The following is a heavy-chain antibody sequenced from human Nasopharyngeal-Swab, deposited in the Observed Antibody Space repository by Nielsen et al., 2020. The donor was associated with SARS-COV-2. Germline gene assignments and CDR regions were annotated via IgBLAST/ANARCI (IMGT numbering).Heavy chain of an antibody. D-gene: IGHD6-19*01. CDR3: ARDVPIAVAGTWGDY. J-gene: IGHJ4*02. Sequence: GGSLRLSCAASGFTFSSYGMHWVRQAPSKGLEWVAVIWYDGSNKYYADSVKGRFTISRDNSKNTLYLQMNSLRAEDTAVYYCARDVPIAVAGTWGDYWGQGTLVTVSS. CDR2: IWYDGSNK. V-gene: IGHV3-33*01. CDR1: GFTFSSYG.